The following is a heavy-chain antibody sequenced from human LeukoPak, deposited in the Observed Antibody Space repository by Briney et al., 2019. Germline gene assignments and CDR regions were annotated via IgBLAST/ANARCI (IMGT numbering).Heavy chain of an antibody. CDR2: INHSGSN. CDR3: ARGRISGIAAAGTIFDY. D-gene: IGHD6-13*01. V-gene: IGHV4-34*01. CDR1: GGSFNGYY. Sequence: SETLSLTCAVYGGSFNGYYWSWIRQPPGKGLEWMGEINHSGSNNYNPCLKSRVNISVDTSKNQFSLKLSSVTAAVTAVYYCARGRISGIAAAGTIFDYWGQGTLVTVSS. J-gene: IGHJ4*02.